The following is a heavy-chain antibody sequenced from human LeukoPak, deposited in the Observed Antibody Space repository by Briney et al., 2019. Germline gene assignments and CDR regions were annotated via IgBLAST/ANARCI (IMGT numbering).Heavy chain of an antibody. CDR2: IYYSGST. J-gene: IGHJ4*02. V-gene: IGHV4-31*03. CDR1: GGSISSGGYY. D-gene: IGHD4-17*01. Sequence: PSQTLSLTCTVSGGSISSGGYYWSWIRQHPGTGLEWIGYIYYSGSTYYNPSLKSRVTISVDTSKNQFSLKLSSVTAADTAVYYCARSPTTVTTGDYWGQGTLVTVSS. CDR3: ARSPTTVTTGDY.